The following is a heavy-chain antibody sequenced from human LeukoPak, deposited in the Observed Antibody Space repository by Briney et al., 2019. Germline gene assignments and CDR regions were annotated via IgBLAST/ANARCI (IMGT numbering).Heavy chain of an antibody. J-gene: IGHJ4*02. V-gene: IGHV1-18*01. D-gene: IGHD2-2*01. CDR3: ARDLEHCRNIICSNSAY. CDR1: GYNFDRYG. Sequence: WASVKVSCKGSGYNFDRYGVNWVRQAPGQGLEWVGWISTYNGNTVYAQKFEGRVTMTTDTSTNTVYMDLRSLRSDDTAVYYCARDLEHCRNIICSNSAYWGQGTLVTVSS. CDR2: ISTYNGNT.